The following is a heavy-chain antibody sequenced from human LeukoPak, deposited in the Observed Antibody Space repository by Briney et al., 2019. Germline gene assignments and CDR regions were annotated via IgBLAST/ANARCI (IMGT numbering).Heavy chain of an antibody. J-gene: IGHJ4*02. CDR3: ARDLGCTNGVCYFPFDY. CDR2: ISTSSIYI. D-gene: IGHD2-8*01. V-gene: IGHV3-21*01. Sequence: GGSLRLSCAASGFTFSRYSMNWVRQAPGKGLERVSSISTSSIYIYYADSVKGRFTISRDNAKNSLYLQMNSLRAEDTAVYYCARDLGCTNGVCYFPFDYWGQGTLVTVSS. CDR1: GFTFSRYS.